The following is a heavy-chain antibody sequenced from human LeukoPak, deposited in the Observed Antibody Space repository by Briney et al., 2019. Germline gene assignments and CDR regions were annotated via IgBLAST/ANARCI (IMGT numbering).Heavy chain of an antibody. D-gene: IGHD6-19*01. V-gene: IGHV4-59*08. J-gene: IGHJ4*02. CDR3: ARHPSSSGLYYFVY. CDR2: INYSGST. Sequence: SETLSLTCTVSGGSISSYYWSWIRQPPGKGLEWIGYINYSGSTKYNPSLKSRVTISVDTSKNQFSLKVSSVTAADTAFYYCARHPSSSGLYYFVYWGQGTLVTVSS. CDR1: GGSISSYY.